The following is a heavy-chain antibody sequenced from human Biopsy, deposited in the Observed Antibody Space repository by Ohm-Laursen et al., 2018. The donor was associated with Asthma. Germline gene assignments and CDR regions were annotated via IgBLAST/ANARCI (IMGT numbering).Heavy chain of an antibody. CDR2: MNPNSGNT. CDR3: TRWSLRVRDTPNDY. D-gene: IGHD3-16*01. V-gene: IGHV1-8*01. Sequence: SVKVSCKTSGYTFTSYDINWVRQATGQGLEWMGWMNPNSGNTGYPQNFQGRVTMTRDTSISTAYMELSSLRSEDTAMYYCTRWSLRVRDTPNDYWGQGTLVTVSS. J-gene: IGHJ4*02. CDR1: GYTFTSYD.